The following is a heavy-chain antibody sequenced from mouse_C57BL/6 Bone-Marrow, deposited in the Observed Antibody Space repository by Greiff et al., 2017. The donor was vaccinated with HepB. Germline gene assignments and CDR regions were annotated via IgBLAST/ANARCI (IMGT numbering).Heavy chain of an antibody. D-gene: IGHD1-2*01. CDR3: ARSSLLRYFDV. Sequence: QVQLQQPGAELVRPGPSVKLSCKASGYTFTSYWMHWVKQRPGQGLEWIGVIDPSDSYTNYNQKFKGKATLTVDTSSSTAYMQLSSLTSEDSAVYYCARSSLLRYFDVWGTGTTVTVSS. J-gene: IGHJ1*03. CDR2: IDPSDSYT. V-gene: IGHV1-59*01. CDR1: GYTFTSYW.